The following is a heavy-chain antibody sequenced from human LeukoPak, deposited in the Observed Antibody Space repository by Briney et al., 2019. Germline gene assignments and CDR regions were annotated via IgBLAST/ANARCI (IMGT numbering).Heavy chain of an antibody. Sequence: ASVKVSCKASGYTFTSYYMHWVRQAPGQGLEWMGIINPSGGSTSYAQKFQGRVTMTRDTSTSTVYMELSSLRSEDTAVYYCASEMGLGPPPAYTTYIFDYWGQGTLVTVSS. D-gene: IGHD4-17*01. J-gene: IGHJ4*02. CDR2: INPSGGST. CDR3: ASEMGLGPPPAYTTYIFDY. CDR1: GYTFTSYY. V-gene: IGHV1-46*01.